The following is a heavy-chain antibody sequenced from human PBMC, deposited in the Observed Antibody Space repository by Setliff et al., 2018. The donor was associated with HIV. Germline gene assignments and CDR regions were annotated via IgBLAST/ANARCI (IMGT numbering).Heavy chain of an antibody. CDR2: IHYGGFF. V-gene: IGHV4-39*01. CDR1: GGSFRSSRYY. D-gene: IGHD3-10*01. J-gene: IGHJ4*02. Sequence: KTSETLSLTCTVSGGSFRSSRYYWGWIRQPPGKGLEWIGNIHYGGFFWYSPSLKSRVTISVDTSKNQFSLKLSSVTAADTAVYYCARPALGIGGGSRFDNWGRGTRVTVSS. CDR3: ARPALGIGGGSRFDN.